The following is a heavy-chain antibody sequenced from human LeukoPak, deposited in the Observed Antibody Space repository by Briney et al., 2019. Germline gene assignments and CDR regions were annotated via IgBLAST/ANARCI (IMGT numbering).Heavy chain of an antibody. CDR2: INTDGSST. Sequence: GGSLRLSCAASGFTFSSYWMHWVRQAPGKGLVWVSRINTDGSSTSYADSVKGRFTISRDNAKNTLYLQMNSLRAEDTAVYYCARGSVPAARASPYDAFDIWGQGTMVTVSS. J-gene: IGHJ3*02. V-gene: IGHV3-74*01. CDR3: ARGSVPAARASPYDAFDI. D-gene: IGHD2-2*01. CDR1: GFTFSSYW.